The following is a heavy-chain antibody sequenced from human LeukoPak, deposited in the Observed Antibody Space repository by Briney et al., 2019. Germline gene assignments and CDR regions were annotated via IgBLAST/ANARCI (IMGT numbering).Heavy chain of an antibody. D-gene: IGHD6-13*01. CDR2: INPNSGGT. Sequence: VASVKVSCKASGGTFSSYAISWVRQAPGQGLGWMGWINPNSGGTNYAQKWQGRITMSRDTSASTAYMDLSRLRSDDTAVYYCARDNLAAAYGYWGQGTLVTVSS. CDR1: GGTFSSYA. V-gene: IGHV1-2*02. J-gene: IGHJ4*02. CDR3: ARDNLAAAYGY.